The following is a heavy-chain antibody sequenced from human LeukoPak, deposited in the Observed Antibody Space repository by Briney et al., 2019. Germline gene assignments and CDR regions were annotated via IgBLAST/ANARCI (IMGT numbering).Heavy chain of an antibody. CDR3: ARGVLWSGYFYFDY. V-gene: IGHV3-72*01. Sequence: PGGSLTLACALSGFTFSDYYMDWVRQAPGKGLEWVGRIRNKANSYTTEYAASVKGRFTISRDDSKNSLYLQMNSLKAEDTAMYYCARGVLWSGYFYFDYWGQGTLVTVSS. D-gene: IGHD3-3*01. J-gene: IGHJ4*02. CDR1: GFTFSDYY. CDR2: IRNKANSYTT.